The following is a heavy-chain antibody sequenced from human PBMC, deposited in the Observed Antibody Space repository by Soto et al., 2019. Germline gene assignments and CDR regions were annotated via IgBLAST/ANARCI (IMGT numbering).Heavy chain of an antibody. CDR1: GFTFSSYV. CDR2: ISGSGGST. J-gene: IGHJ4*02. V-gene: IGHV3-23*01. Sequence: EVQLLESGGGLVQPGGSLRLSCAASGFTFSSYVMSWVRQAPGKGLEWVSGISGSGGSTYYADSVKGRFTISRDNSKNTLCLHMNSLRAEDTAVYYGAKVAGSYYFDYWGQGTLVTVSS. CDR3: AKVAGSYYFDY. D-gene: IGHD6-19*01.